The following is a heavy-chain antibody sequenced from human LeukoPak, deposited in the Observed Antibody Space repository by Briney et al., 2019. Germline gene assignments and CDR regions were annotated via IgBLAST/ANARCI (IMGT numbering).Heavy chain of an antibody. CDR2: IYHSGST. CDR1: GDSISRSNW. CDR3: ASGSNNYGDNCFAT. V-gene: IGHV4-4*02. J-gene: IGHJ5*02. Sequence: NASETLSLTCAVSGDSISRSNWGSGVRQPPGKGLEWIGEIYHSGSTNYNPSLKSRVTISVDKSKNQFSLKLSSVTAADTAVYYFASGSNNYGDNCFATWGQGTLVTVSS. D-gene: IGHD4/OR15-4a*01.